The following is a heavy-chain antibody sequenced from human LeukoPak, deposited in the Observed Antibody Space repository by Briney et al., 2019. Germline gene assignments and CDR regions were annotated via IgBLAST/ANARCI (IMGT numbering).Heavy chain of an antibody. Sequence: GGSLRLSCEASGFIFDDYVMYWVRQSPGKGLEWVSGITWDGYKIDYVDSVKGRFTISRDNARNSLFLQMNRVRVEDTAFYYCVKGYSSSWSGYFDSWGQGTLVTVAS. D-gene: IGHD5-18*01. CDR3: VKGYSSSWSGYFDS. CDR1: GFIFDDYV. V-gene: IGHV3-9*01. CDR2: ITWDGYKI. J-gene: IGHJ4*02.